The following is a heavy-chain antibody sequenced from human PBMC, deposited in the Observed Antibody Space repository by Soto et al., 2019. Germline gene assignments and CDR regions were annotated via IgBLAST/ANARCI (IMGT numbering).Heavy chain of an antibody. CDR1: GYTFTTYG. D-gene: IGHD3-16*01. CDR3: ARVFGTNNWFDF. CDR2: ISADNGHT. J-gene: IGHJ5*01. V-gene: IGHV1-18*01. Sequence: QIQLVQSGAEVKKPGASVKVSCKASGYTFTTYGFIWVRQAPGQGLEWMGWISADNGHTEYAQKFQGRVTMTRDTSTTTAYMELRSLSSDDTAVYYCARVFGTNNWFDFWGQGTLLTVSS.